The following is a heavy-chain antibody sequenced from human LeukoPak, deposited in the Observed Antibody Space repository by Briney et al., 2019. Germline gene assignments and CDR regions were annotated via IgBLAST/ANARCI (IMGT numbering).Heavy chain of an antibody. Sequence: TGGSLRLSCAASGFTFSTYWMSWVRQAPGKGLEWVSAISGSGGSTYYADSVKGRFTISRDNSKNTLYLQMNSLRAEDTAVYYCAKLRRSGYYTFDYWGQGTLVTVSS. CDR2: ISGSGGST. V-gene: IGHV3-23*01. D-gene: IGHD3-3*01. J-gene: IGHJ4*02. CDR3: AKLRRSGYYTFDY. CDR1: GFTFSTYW.